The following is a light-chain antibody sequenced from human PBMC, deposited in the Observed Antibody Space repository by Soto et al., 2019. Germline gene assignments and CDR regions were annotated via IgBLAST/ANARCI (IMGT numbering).Light chain of an antibody. CDR2: EVN. Sequence: QSALTQPPSASGPLGQSVAISCTGTSSDVGATDYVSWYQHHSGKAPKLLLYEVNKRPSGVPDRFSGSKSGNTASLTVSVLQADDEADYYCISHAGTSNVLGTGTKLTVL. J-gene: IGLJ1*01. V-gene: IGLV2-8*01. CDR1: SSDVGATDY. CDR3: ISHAGTSNV.